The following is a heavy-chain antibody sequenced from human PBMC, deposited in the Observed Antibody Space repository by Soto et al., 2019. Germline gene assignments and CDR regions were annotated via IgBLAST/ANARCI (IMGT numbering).Heavy chain of an antibody. CDR2: IYYSGST. D-gene: IGHD4-4*01. CDR1: GGSISSGDYY. Sequence: TSETLSLTCTVSGGSISSGDYYWSWIRQPPGKGLEWIGYIYYSGSTYYNPSLKSRVTISVDTSKNQFSLKLSSVTAADTAVYYCARSVDYSNPNFDYWGQGTLVTVSS. J-gene: IGHJ4*02. V-gene: IGHV4-30-4*01. CDR3: ARSVDYSNPNFDY.